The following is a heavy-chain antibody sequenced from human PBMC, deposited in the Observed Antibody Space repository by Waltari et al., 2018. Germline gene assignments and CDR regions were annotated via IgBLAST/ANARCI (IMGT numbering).Heavy chain of an antibody. V-gene: IGHV4-34*01. J-gene: IGHJ5*02. CDR1: GGSFSGYY. D-gene: IGHD2-21*02. Sequence: QVQLQQWGAGLLKPSETLSLTCAVYGGSFSGYYWSWIRQPPGKGLEWIGEINHSGSTNYNPSLKSRVTISVDTSKNQFSRELSSVTAADTAVYYCARGSAGGNSYNWFDPWGQGTLVTVSS. CDR3: ARGSAGGNSYNWFDP. CDR2: INHSGST.